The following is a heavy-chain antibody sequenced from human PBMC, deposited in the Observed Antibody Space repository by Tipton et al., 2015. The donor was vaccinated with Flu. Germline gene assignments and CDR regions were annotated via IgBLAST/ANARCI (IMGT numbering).Heavy chain of an antibody. CDR2: VSRTGST. CDR1: GDSISSDFY. V-gene: IGHV4-38-2*01. J-gene: IGHJ5*02. CDR3: ARRDYSNYVSDPKSWFDP. Sequence: TLSLTCAVSGDSISSDFYWAWVRHFPGKGLEWSGTVSRTGSTIYNPSLNSRVTISIDASKNQFSLNMRSVTAADMAVYYCARRDYSNYVSDPKSWFDPWGQGTLVAVSS. D-gene: IGHD4-11*01.